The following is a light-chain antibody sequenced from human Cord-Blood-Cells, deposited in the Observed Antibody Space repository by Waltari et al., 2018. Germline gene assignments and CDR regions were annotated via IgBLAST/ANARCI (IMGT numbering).Light chain of an antibody. Sequence: QSALTQPASVSGSPGQSITISCTGTSSDVRSYNLVSWYQQHPGKAPKLMIYEGSKRPSGFSNRFSGSKSGNTASLTISGLQAEDEADYYCCSYAGSSTLVFGGGTKLTVL. CDR2: EGS. CDR3: CSYAGSSTLV. J-gene: IGLJ2*01. CDR1: SSDVRSYNL. V-gene: IGLV2-23*01.